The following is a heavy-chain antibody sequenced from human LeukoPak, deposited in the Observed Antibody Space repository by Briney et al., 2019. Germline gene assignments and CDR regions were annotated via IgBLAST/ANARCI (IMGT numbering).Heavy chain of an antibody. D-gene: IGHD3-22*01. V-gene: IGHV3-66*02. CDR2: IYSGGST. CDR1: GFTVSSNY. J-gene: IGHJ3*02. Sequence: GGSLRLSCAASGFTVSSNYMSWGRQAPGMGLEWVSVIYSGGSTYYADSVKGRFTISRDNSKNTLYLQMNSLRAEDTAVYYCAREGTPYYDSSGYYPGAFDIWGQGTMFTVSS. CDR3: AREGTPYYDSSGYYPGAFDI.